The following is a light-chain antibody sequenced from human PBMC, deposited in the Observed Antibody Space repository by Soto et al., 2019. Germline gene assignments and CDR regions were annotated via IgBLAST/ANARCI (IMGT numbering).Light chain of an antibody. CDR2: GAS. V-gene: IGKV3-20*01. CDR1: QSVGSSY. Sequence: EIVLTQSPGTLSLSPGERATLSCRASQSVGSSYLAWYQQKPGQAPRLLVYGASSRVTGIPDRFSGSGSGTDLTINISRLEHEDFALYYCTQYGSSPRTFGQGTKVDIK. CDR3: TQYGSSPRT. J-gene: IGKJ1*01.